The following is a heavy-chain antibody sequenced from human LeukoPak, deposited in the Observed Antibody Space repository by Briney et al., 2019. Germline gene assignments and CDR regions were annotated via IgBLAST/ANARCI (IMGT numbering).Heavy chain of an antibody. Sequence: GASVKVSCKASGGTFSSYAISWVRQAPGQGLEWMGRIIPILGIANYAQKFQGRVTITADKSTSTAYMELSSLRSEDTAVYYCARALHSSGYYLDAFDIWGQGTMVTVSS. V-gene: IGHV1-69*04. CDR1: GGTFSSYA. CDR2: IIPILGIA. D-gene: IGHD3-22*01. CDR3: ARALHSSGYYLDAFDI. J-gene: IGHJ3*02.